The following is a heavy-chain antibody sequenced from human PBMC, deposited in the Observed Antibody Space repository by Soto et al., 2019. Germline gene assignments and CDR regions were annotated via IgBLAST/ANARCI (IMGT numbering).Heavy chain of an antibody. CDR3: ARDPKTSGGQHWAFNYFDS. Sequence: GGSLRLSCAASGFSFSISPMHWVRQAPGKGPEWVALISYDGTNKFYADSVKGRFTISGDNSKSTLYLQVDSLRPEDAAVYYCARDPKTSGGQHWAFNYFDSWGQGTLVTVSS. CDR1: GFSFSISP. D-gene: IGHD7-27*01. CDR2: ISYDGTNK. V-gene: IGHV3-30-3*01. J-gene: IGHJ4*02.